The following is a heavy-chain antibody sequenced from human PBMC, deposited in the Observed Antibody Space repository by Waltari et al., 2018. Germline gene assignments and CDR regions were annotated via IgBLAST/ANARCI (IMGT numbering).Heavy chain of an antibody. J-gene: IGHJ4*02. CDR2: IYYRGST. D-gene: IGHD3-3*01. Sequence: QVQLQESGPGLVKPSETLSLTCTVSGGSISSYYWSWIRQPPGKGLEWIGYIYYRGSTNNNPSLKSRVTISVDTSKNQFSLKLSSVAAADTAVYYCARGDFWSGYYPHFDYWGQGTLVTVSS. V-gene: IGHV4-59*01. CDR1: GGSISSYY. CDR3: ARGDFWSGYYPHFDY.